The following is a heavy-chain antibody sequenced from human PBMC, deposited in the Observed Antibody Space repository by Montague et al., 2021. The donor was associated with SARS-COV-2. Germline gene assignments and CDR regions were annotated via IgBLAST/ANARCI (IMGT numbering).Heavy chain of an antibody. CDR1: NYSVSSGYY. J-gene: IGHJ4*02. D-gene: IGHD1-26*01. CDR3: ARGVVGPTVLFLEY. V-gene: IGHV4-38-2*02. CDR2: KFHSGST. Sequence: SETLSLTCTVSNYSVSSGYYWGWIRQFPGKGLEWIGFKFHSGSTYYNPSPRSRVITSVDTSKNQVSLKLRSVSAADTAVYYCARGVVGPTVLFLEYWGQGILVAVSS.